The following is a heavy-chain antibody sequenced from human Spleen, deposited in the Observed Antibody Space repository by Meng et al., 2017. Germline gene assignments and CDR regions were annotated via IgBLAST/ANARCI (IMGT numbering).Heavy chain of an antibody. CDR3: ARRRRIVRAAGGADYFDY. CDR2: IYPGDSDT. J-gene: IGHJ4*02. Sequence: KVSCKGSGYSVTSYWIGWVRQMPGKGLEWMGIIYPGDSDTRYSPSFQGQVTISADKSISTAYLQWSSLKASDTAMYYCARRRRIVRAAGGADYFDYWGQGTLVTVSS. CDR1: GYSVTSYW. V-gene: IGHV5-51*01. D-gene: IGHD6-13*01.